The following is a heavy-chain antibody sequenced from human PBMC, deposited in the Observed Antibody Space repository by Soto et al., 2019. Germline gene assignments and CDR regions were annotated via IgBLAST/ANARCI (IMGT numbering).Heavy chain of an antibody. CDR1: RGSFSSYA. V-gene: IGHV1-69*13. J-gene: IGHJ4*02. D-gene: IGHD6-13*01. CDR2: IIPIFGTA. Sequence: SVKGSCTACRGSFSSYAISSVRQAPEQGLEWMGGIIPIFGTANYAQKFQGRVTITADESTSTAYMELSSLRSEDKAVYYCARDHGRIAAARSPFDYWGQGTLVTVSS. CDR3: ARDHGRIAAARSPFDY.